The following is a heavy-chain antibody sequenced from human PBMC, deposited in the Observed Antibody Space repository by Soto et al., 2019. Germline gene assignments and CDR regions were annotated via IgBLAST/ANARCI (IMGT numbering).Heavy chain of an antibody. CDR2: ISGSGGST. V-gene: IGHV3-23*01. D-gene: IGHD2-21*01. J-gene: IGHJ1*01. CDR3: AKSPLRSYCGGQCPWFQH. CDR1: GFTFSSYA. Sequence: GGSLRLSCAASGFTFSSYAMSWVRQAPGKGLEWVSAISGSGGSTYYADSVKGRFTISGDNSKNTLYLQMNSLRAEDTALYYCAKSPLRSYCGGQCPWFQHGGQGTLVTLSS.